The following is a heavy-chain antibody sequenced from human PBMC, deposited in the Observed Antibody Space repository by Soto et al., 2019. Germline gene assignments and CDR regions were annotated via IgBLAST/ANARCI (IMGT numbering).Heavy chain of an antibody. D-gene: IGHD3-3*01. J-gene: IGHJ6*02. V-gene: IGHV3-74*01. CDR2: INSDGSST. CDR3: AREPGDFWSGYYLLTHGMDV. CDR1: GFTFSSYW. Sequence: PGGSLRLSCAASGFTFSSYWMNWVRQAPGKGLVWVSRINSDGSSTSYADSVKGRFTISRDNAKNTLYLQMNSLRAEDTAVYYCAREPGDFWSGYYLLTHGMDVWGQGTTVTVSS.